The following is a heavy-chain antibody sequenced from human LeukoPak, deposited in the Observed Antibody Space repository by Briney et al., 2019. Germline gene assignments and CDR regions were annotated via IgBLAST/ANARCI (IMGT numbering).Heavy chain of an antibody. CDR3: ARDSSGSLDN. CDR2: ISSSSSYI. D-gene: IGHD6-19*01. Sequence: GGSLRLSCAASGFTFSSYSMNWVRQAPGKGLEWVSSISSSSSYIYYADSVKGRFTISRDNAKNSLYLQLNSLRAEDTAVYHCARDSSGSLDNWGQGTLVTVSS. J-gene: IGHJ4*02. V-gene: IGHV3-21*01. CDR1: GFTFSSYS.